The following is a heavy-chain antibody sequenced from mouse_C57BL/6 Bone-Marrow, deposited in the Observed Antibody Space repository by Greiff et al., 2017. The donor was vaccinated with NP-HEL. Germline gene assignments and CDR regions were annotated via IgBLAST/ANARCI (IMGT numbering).Heavy chain of an antibody. D-gene: IGHD2-3*01. CDR1: GYTFTSYG. Sequence: QVHVKQSGAELARPGASVKLSCKASGYTFTSYGISWVKQRTGQGLEWIGEIYPRSGNTYYNEKFKGKATLTADKSSSTAYMELRSLTSEDSAVYFCARAGDGYLDYWGQGTTLTVSS. J-gene: IGHJ2*01. CDR3: ARAGDGYLDY. CDR2: IYPRSGNT. V-gene: IGHV1-81*01.